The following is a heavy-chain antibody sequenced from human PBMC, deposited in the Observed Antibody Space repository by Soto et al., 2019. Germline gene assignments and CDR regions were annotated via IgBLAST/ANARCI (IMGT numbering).Heavy chain of an antibody. V-gene: IGHV4-39*01. CDR1: GAFISRTSHY. J-gene: IGHJ4*02. D-gene: IGHD3-10*02. CDR2: IDYSGTT. CDR3: ARHSAMFE. Sequence: QLQLQESGPGLVKPSETLSLTCTVPGAFISRTSHYWGWIRQSPGKGLEWIGSIDYSGTTYYNPSLKSRVTISVDTSKNQFSLRLTSVTAADTASSYCARHSAMFEWGQGTLVTISS.